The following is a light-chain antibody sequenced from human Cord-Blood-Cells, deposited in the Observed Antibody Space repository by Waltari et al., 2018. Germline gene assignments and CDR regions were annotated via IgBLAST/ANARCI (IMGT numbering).Light chain of an antibody. V-gene: IGLV1-40*01. CDR1: SSNIGAGYD. CDR2: GNS. J-gene: IGLJ3*02. CDR3: QSYDSSLSGWV. Sequence: QSVLTQPPSVSGAPGQRVTISCTGSSSNIGAGYDVHWYQQLPGTAPKHLIYGNSNRPAGAPDRFSGSKSGASASLAISGLQAEDEADYYCQSYDSSLSGWVFGGGTKLTGL.